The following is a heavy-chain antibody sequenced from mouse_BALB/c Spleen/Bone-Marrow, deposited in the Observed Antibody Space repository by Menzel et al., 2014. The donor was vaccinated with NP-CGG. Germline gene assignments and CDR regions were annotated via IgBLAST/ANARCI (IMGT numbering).Heavy chain of an antibody. CDR2: ISNGGGST. J-gene: IGHJ3*01. CDR3: ARPLYDGYYVAY. CDR1: GFTFSDYY. D-gene: IGHD2-3*01. V-gene: IGHV5-12*02. Sequence: DVKLQESGGGLVQPGGSLKLSCATSGFTFSDYYMYWVRQTPEKRLEWVAYISNGGGSTYYPDTVKGRFTISRDNAKNTLYMQMSRLKSEDTAMYYCARPLYDGYYVAYWGQGTLSLSLQ.